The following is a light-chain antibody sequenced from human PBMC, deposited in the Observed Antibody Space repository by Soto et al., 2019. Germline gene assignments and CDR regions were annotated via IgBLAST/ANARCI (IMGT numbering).Light chain of an antibody. CDR3: QQSYSTTWT. V-gene: IGKV1-39*01. CDR1: QGISTY. Sequence: DIQMTQSPSSLSASVGARVPITCRASQGISTYLNWYQQKPGKAPKLLIHAASSLQSGVPSRFSGSGSETDFTLTISSLQPEDFATYSCQQSYSTTWTFGQGTKVDIK. CDR2: AAS. J-gene: IGKJ1*01.